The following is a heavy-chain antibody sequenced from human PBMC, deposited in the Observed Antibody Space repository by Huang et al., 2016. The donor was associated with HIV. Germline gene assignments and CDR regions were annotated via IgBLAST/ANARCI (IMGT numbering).Heavy chain of an antibody. CDR1: AYTFTSYY. D-gene: IGHD3-10*01. Sequence: QVQLEQSGAEVTKPGASVKVSCKASAYTFTSYYVHWVRQAPGQGLEWMGMINPSGGSTSYAQKFQGRVTVTRDTSTSTVYMDLSSLTSEDTAIYYCARESGISYFGSGSYYNVLDYWGQGTVVTVSS. J-gene: IGHJ4*02. CDR2: INPSGGST. V-gene: IGHV1-46*01. CDR3: ARESGISYFGSGSYYNVLDY.